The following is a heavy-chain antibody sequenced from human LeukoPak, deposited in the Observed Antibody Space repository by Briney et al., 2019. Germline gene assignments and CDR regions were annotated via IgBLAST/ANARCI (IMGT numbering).Heavy chain of an antibody. Sequence: PSETLSLTCTVSGGSISSSSYYWGWIRQPPGKGLEWIGSIYYSGSTYYNPSLKSRVTISVDTSKSQFSLKLSSVTAADTAVYYCARGAVGAGFDAFDIWGQGTMVTVSS. CDR3: ARGAVGAGFDAFDI. CDR1: GGSISSSSYY. J-gene: IGHJ3*02. D-gene: IGHD1-26*01. CDR2: IYYSGST. V-gene: IGHV4-39*01.